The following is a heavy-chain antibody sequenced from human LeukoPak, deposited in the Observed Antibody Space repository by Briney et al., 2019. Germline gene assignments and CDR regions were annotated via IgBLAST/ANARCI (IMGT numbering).Heavy chain of an antibody. Sequence: ASVKVSCKASGYTFTSYDINWVRQATGQGLEWMGWMNPNSGSTGYAQEFQGRVTMTRNTSINTAYMELNSLRSEDTAIYYCARMYYYDSSINPNWFDPWGQGTLVTVSS. V-gene: IGHV1-8*01. J-gene: IGHJ5*02. D-gene: IGHD3-22*01. CDR3: ARMYYYDSSINPNWFDP. CDR2: MNPNSGST. CDR1: GYTFTSYD.